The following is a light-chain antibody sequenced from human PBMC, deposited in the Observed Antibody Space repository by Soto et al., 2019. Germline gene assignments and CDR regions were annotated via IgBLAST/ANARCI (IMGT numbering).Light chain of an antibody. CDR2: EVS. Sequence: QSVLTQPASVSGSPGQSITISCTGTSSDVGGYNYVSWYQQHPGKAPKLIIYEVSNRPSGVSNRFSGSKSGNTASLTISGLQAEDEADYYCSSYTGSSNVDVFGTGTKVTVL. CDR3: SSYTGSSNVDV. V-gene: IGLV2-14*01. CDR1: SSDVGGYNY. J-gene: IGLJ1*01.